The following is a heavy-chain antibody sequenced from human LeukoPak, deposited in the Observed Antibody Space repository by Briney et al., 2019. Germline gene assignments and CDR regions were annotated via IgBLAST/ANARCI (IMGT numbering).Heavy chain of an antibody. J-gene: IGHJ4*02. CDR3: AMTHCSGGSCYSEYFDY. Sequence: PGGSLRLSCAASGFTFSSYSMNWVRQAPGKGLEWVSSISSSSSYIYYADSVKGRFTISRDNAKNSLYLQMNSLRAEDTAVYYCAMTHCSGGSCYSEYFDYWGQGTLVTVSS. V-gene: IGHV3-21*01. CDR1: GFTFSSYS. D-gene: IGHD2-15*01. CDR2: ISSSSSYI.